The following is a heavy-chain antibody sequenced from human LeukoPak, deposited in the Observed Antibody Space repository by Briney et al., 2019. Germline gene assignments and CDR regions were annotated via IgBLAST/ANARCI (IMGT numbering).Heavy chain of an antibody. CDR2: IYYSGST. CDR3: ARIVPAAIPDNWFDP. V-gene: IGHV4-59*01. Sequence: PSETLSLTCTVSCGSISSYYWSWIRQPPGKGLEWLGYIYYSGSTTYNPPLKTRVPISVDTSKNQFSLKLSSVTAADTAVYYCARIVPAAIPDNWFDPWGQGTLVTVSS. D-gene: IGHD2-2*02. CDR1: CGSISSYY. J-gene: IGHJ5*02.